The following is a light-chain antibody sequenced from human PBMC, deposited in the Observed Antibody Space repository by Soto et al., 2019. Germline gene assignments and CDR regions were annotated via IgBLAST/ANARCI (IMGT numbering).Light chain of an antibody. CDR3: QQYDSWPPFT. CDR1: QSVSSK. V-gene: IGKV3-15*01. CDR2: GAS. J-gene: IGKJ4*01. Sequence: EILMTQSPATLSLSPGERATLSCRASQSVSSKLAWYQQRRGQAPRLLIYGASSRATGIPARFSGSGSGTEFTLTISSLQSEDFAVYYCQQYDSWPPFTFGGGTKLEIK.